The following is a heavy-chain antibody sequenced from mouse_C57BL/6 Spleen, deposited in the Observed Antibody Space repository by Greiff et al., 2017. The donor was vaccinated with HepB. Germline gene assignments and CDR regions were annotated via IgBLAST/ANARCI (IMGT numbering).Heavy chain of an antibody. J-gene: IGHJ2*01. CDR3: ARGLGYLDY. CDR2: ISYDGSN. V-gene: IGHV3-6*01. D-gene: IGHD2-13*01. CDR1: GYSITSGYY. Sequence: ESGPGLVNPSQSLSLTCSVTGYSITSGYYWNVIRQFPGNKLEWMGYISYDGSNNYNPSLKNRISITRDTSKKQFVLKLNSVTTEDTATYYCARGLGYLDYWGQGTTLTVSS.